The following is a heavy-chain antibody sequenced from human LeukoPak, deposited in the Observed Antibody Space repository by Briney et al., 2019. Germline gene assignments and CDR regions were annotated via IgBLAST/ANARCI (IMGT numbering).Heavy chain of an antibody. CDR1: GYSFSSYW. CDR2: IIPILGIA. D-gene: IGHD3-9*01. J-gene: IGHJ4*02. Sequence: KISCKGSGYSFSSYWIGWVRQMPGKGLEWMGRIIPILGIANYAQKFQGRVTITADKSTSTAYMELSSLRSEDTAVYYCARDHRYFDWLSPFDYWGQGTLVTVSS. V-gene: IGHV1-69*04. CDR3: ARDHRYFDWLSPFDY.